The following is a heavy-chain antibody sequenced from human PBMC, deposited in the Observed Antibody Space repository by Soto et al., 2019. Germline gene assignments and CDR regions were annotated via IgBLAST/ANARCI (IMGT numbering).Heavy chain of an antibody. CDR2: IYSGSTT. V-gene: IGHV3-66*01. CDR1: RLSVGNKY. CDR3: ARGDWVQGYGAGTYFDY. D-gene: IGHD2-21*01. J-gene: IGHJ4*02. Sequence: EVQLVESGGGVVQPGGSLRLSCAASRLSVGNKYMSWGRQAPGKGLEGVSVIYSGSTTHYADSVKGRFSISSDSSRNTVYLQMNSLRVEATAGYHCARGDWVQGYGAGTYFDYWGQGTLVSVSS.